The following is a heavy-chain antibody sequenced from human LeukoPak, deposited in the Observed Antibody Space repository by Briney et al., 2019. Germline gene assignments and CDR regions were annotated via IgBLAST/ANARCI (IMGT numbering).Heavy chain of an antibody. Sequence: GGSLRLSCVGSGFKFRAFTMHWVRQAPGRGLEWVSLFSRNGVTTFYADSVKGRFTISRDNAKNSLYLQMNSLRAEDTAVYYCARDVTRGAFDIWGQGTMVTVSS. CDR1: GFKFRAFT. D-gene: IGHD2-2*01. CDR2: FSRNGVTT. J-gene: IGHJ3*02. V-gene: IGHV3-43*01. CDR3: ARDVTRGAFDI.